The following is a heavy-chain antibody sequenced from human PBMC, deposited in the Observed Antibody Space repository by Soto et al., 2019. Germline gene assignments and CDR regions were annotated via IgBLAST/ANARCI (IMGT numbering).Heavy chain of an antibody. Sequence: QLQLQESGPGLVKPSETLSLTCTVSGGSINNSSFYWGWVRQPPGKRLEWIGSSYYSGSAYYNPSFKRRLTISVATSKNQFSLNLSSVTAADTAVYFCARRPLVRGIIPYYFDSWGQGTLVTVSS. D-gene: IGHD3-10*01. CDR2: SYYSGSA. CDR3: ARRPLVRGIIPYYFDS. V-gene: IGHV4-39*01. J-gene: IGHJ4*02. CDR1: GGSINNSSFY.